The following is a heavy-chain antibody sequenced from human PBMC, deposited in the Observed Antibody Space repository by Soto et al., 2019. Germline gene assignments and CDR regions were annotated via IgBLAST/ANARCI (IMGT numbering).Heavy chain of an antibody. CDR2: INPSGGST. D-gene: IGHD3-3*01. CDR3: ARAVLRFLGWGDY. CDR1: GYTFTSYY. V-gene: IGHV1-46*01. Sequence: QVQLVQSGAEVKKPGASVKVSCKASGYTFTSYYMHWVRQAPGQGLEWMGIINPSGGSTSYAQKFRGRITMTRDTSTSTGYMELSSLRSEDTAVYYWARAVLRFLGWGDYWGQGTLVTVSS. J-gene: IGHJ4*02.